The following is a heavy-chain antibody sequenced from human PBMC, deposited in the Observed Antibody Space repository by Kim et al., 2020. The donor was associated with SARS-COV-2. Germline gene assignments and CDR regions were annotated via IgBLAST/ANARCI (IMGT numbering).Heavy chain of an antibody. Sequence: GGSLRLSCAASGFTFCNDWMSWVRQAPGKGLEWVANIKQDGSEKYYVDSVKGRFTISRDNAKNSLYLQMNSLRAEDTAVYYCARGFRELWFGEPIGGGDTALDYWGQGTLVTVSS. CDR3: ARGFRELWFGEPIGGGDTALDY. CDR1: GFTFCNDW. CDR2: IKQDGSEK. J-gene: IGHJ4*02. V-gene: IGHV3-7*03. D-gene: IGHD3-10*01.